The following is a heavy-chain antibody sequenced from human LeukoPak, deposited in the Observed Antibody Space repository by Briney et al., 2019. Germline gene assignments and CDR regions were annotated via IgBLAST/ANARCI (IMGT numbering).Heavy chain of an antibody. J-gene: IGHJ4*02. CDR3: ARSYSSWSFDY. V-gene: IGHV3-23*01. CDR2: ISGSGDSTYYEST. Sequence: GGSLRLSCAASGFTFTSYAMSWVRQAPGKGLEWVSAISGSGDSTYYESTYYADSVKGRFTISRDNAENSLYLQMNSLRAEDTAVYYCARSYSSWSFDYWGQGTLVTVSS. D-gene: IGHD6-6*01. CDR1: GFTFTSYA.